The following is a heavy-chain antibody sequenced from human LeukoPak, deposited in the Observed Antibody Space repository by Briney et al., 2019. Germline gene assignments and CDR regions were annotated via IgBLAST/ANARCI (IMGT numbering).Heavy chain of an antibody. D-gene: IGHD3-16*01. CDR2: ISYDGSNK. V-gene: IGHV3-30-3*01. CDR3: AKRGKYYFDY. J-gene: IGHJ4*02. Sequence: GGSLRLSCAASGFTFSSYAMHWVRQAPGKGLEWVAVISYDGSNKYYADSVKGRFTISRDNSRNTLYLQMNSLRAEDTAVYYCAKRGKYYFDYWGQGTLVTVSS. CDR1: GFTFSSYA.